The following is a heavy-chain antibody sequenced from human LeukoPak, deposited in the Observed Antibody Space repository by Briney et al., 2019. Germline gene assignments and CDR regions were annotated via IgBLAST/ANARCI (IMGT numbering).Heavy chain of an antibody. CDR3: AREMPTTETFDY. CDR2: INHSGST. Sequence: SETLSLTCAVYGGSFSGYYWSWIRQPPGKGLEWIGEINHSGSTNYNPSLKSRVTISVDTSKNQFSLKLGSVTAADTAVYYCAREMPTTETFDYWGQGALVTVPS. J-gene: IGHJ4*02. D-gene: IGHD5-24*01. V-gene: IGHV4-34*01. CDR1: GGSFSGYY.